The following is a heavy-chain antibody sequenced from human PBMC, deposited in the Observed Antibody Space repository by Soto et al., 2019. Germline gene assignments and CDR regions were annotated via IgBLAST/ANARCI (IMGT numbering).Heavy chain of an antibody. Sequence: GGSLRLSCAASEFTFSDYAMHWVRQAPGKGLEWVAVISDDGDKVFYADSMKDRLTISRDNSKSTLFLQLTSLGPEDTALYYCAXAHYHDSSGPNGHAFDIWGQGTLVTVSS. CDR2: ISDDGDKV. J-gene: IGHJ3*02. CDR3: AXAHYHDSSGPNGHAFDI. D-gene: IGHD3-22*01. V-gene: IGHV3-30-3*01. CDR1: EFTFSDYA.